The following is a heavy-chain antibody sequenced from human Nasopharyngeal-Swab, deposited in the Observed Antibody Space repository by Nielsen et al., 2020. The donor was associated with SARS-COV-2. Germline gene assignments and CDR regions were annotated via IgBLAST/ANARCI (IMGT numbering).Heavy chain of an antibody. Sequence: ASVKVFCKASGYTFTSYAMHWVRQAPGQRLEWMGWINAGNGNTKYSQKFQGRVTITRDTSASTAYMELSSLRSEDTAVYYCARDRWKISSWYHGFDYWGQGTLVTVSS. CDR1: GYTFTSYA. D-gene: IGHD6-13*01. J-gene: IGHJ4*02. V-gene: IGHV1-3*01. CDR2: INAGNGNT. CDR3: ARDRWKISSWYHGFDY.